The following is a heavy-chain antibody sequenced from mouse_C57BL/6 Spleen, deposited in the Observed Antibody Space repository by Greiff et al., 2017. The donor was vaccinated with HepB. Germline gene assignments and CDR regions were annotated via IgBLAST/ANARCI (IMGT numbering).Heavy chain of an antibody. J-gene: IGHJ4*01. CDR1: GFTFSSYA. D-gene: IGHD2-5*01. CDR3: TRASNYGYAMDY. CDR2: ISSGGDYI. Sequence: EVNLVESGEGLVKPGGSLKLSCAASGFTFSSYAMSWVRQTPEKRLEWVAYISSGGDYIYYADTVKGRFTISRDNARNTLYLQMSSLKSEDTAMYYCTRASNYGYAMDYWGQGTSVTVSS. V-gene: IGHV5-9-1*02.